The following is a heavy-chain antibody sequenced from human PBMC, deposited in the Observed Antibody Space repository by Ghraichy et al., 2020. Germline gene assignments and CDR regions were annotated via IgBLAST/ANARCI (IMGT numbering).Heavy chain of an antibody. V-gene: IGHV4-39*01. Sequence: LSLTCTVSGGSISSRNPYWGWIRQPPGKGLEWIGSVYFSGTTHYNPSLKSRVTMSVDTSKNQLSLKLTSVTAADTAVYYCAGYLSGIYYYGLDVWGQGTTVTVSS. CDR1: GGSISSRNPY. J-gene: IGHJ6*02. CDR3: AGYLSGIYYYGLDV. D-gene: IGHD5-18*01. CDR2: VYFSGTT.